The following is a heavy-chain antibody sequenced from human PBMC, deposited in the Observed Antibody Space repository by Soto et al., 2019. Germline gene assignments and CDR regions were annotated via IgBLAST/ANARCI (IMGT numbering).Heavy chain of an antibody. Sequence: QAQMVQSGGGVVQPGRSLRLSCAASPFTFRSYSMHWVRQAPRKGLEWVTSISYDGSKESYADSVKGRFAVSRDNSKNTLYLQMNSPRPEDTAVYYCARYCNGGACYSASFDYWGQGTQVTVSS. J-gene: IGHJ4*02. CDR1: PFTFRSYS. CDR3: ARYCNGGACYSASFDY. CDR2: ISYDGSKE. V-gene: IGHV3-30*09. D-gene: IGHD2-15*01.